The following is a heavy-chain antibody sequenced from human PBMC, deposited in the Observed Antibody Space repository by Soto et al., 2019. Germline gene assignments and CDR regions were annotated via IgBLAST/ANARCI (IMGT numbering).Heavy chain of an antibody. CDR1: GFTFSSYA. CDR3: ARDREKIVRGVTIIDY. D-gene: IGHD3-10*01. J-gene: IGHJ4*02. CDR2: ISYDGSNK. Sequence: QVQLVESGGAVVQPGRSLRLPCAASGFTFSSYAMHCVRQAPGKGLEWVAVISYDGSNKYYADSVEGRFTISRDNSKNTLYLQTNSLRAEDAAVYYCARDREKIVRGVTIIDYWGQGTLVTVSS. V-gene: IGHV3-30-3*01.